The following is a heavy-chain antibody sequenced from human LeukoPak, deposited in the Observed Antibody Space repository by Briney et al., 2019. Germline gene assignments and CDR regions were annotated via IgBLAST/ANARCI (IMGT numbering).Heavy chain of an antibody. D-gene: IGHD2-15*01. CDR1: GASFIGYY. CDR3: ARSIVYGSAFDI. CDR2: INHSGST. J-gene: IGHJ3*02. V-gene: IGHV4-34*01. Sequence: PSETLSLTCPVYGASFIGYYWSWVRQPPGKGLEWIGEINHSGSTNYNPSLKSRVTISVDTSKNQFSLKLSSVTAADTAVYYCARSIVYGSAFDIWGQGTMVTVAS.